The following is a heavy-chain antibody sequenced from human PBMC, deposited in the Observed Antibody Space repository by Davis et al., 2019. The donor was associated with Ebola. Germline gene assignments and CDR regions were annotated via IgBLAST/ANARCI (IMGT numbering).Heavy chain of an antibody. CDR1: GGSISSYY. CDR3: ARDPTVFDY. V-gene: IGHV4-59*01. CDR2: IYYSGST. J-gene: IGHJ4*02. Sequence: MPGGSLRLSCTVSGGSISSYYWSWIRQPPGKGLEWFGYIYYSGSTNYNHSLKSRVTISVDTSKNQFSLKLSSVTAADTAVYYCARDPTVFDYWGQGTLVTVSS.